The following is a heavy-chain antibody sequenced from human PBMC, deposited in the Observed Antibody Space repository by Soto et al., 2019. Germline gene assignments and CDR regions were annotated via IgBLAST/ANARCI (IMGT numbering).Heavy chain of an antibody. V-gene: IGHV3-33*01. Sequence: GGSLRLSCAASGFTFSSYGMHWVRQAPGKGLERVAVIWYDGSNKYYADSVKGRFTISRDNSKNTLYLQMNSLRAEDTAVYYCARDLGIAAEREVYYYYGMDVWGQGTTVTVSS. J-gene: IGHJ6*02. CDR2: IWYDGSNK. D-gene: IGHD6-13*01. CDR1: GFTFSSYG. CDR3: ARDLGIAAEREVYYYYGMDV.